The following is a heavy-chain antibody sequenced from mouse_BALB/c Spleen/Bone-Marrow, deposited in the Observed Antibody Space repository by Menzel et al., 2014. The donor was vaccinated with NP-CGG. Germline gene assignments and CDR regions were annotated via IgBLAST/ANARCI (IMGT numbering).Heavy chain of an antibody. CDR1: GFNIKDTY. CDR2: IYPGDGDT. D-gene: IGHD1-1*01. V-gene: IGHV1-80*01. J-gene: IGHJ2*01. CDR3: ARRGYYYGSSYVDY. Sequence: QVQLKHSGAELVKPGASVKLSCTASGFNIKDTYMHWVKQRPGQGLEWIGQIYPGDGDTNYNGKFKGKATLTADKSSSTAYMQLSSLTSEDSAVYFCARRGYYYGSSYVDYWGQGTTLTVSS.